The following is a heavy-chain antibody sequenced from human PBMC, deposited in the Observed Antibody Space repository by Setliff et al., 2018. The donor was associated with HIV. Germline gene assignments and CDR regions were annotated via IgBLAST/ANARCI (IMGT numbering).Heavy chain of an antibody. D-gene: IGHD3-22*01. J-gene: IGHJ4*02. Sequence: HPGGSLRLSCAASGFTVSSNYMSWVRQAPGKGLEWVSVIYSGGSTYYADSVKGRFTISRDNSKNTLYLQMNSLRAEDTAVFYCAKSARTMIVVVFDYWGQGTLVTVSS. CDR3: AKSARTMIVVVFDY. V-gene: IGHV3-66*01. CDR2: IYSGGST. CDR1: GFTVSSNY.